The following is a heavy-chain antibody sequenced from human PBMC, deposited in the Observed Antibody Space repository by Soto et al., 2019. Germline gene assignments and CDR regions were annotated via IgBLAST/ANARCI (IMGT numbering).Heavy chain of an antibody. CDR3: AKDLPGSSNYYYYMDV. CDR2: ISGSGGST. V-gene: IGHV3-23*01. Sequence: EVQLLESGGGLVQPGGSLRLSCAASGFTFSSYAMSWVRQAPGKGLEWVSAISGSGGSTYYADSVKGRFTISRDNSKNTLYLQMNSLRAEDTAVYYCAKDLPGSSNYYYYMDVWGKGTPVTVSS. CDR1: GFTFSSYA. J-gene: IGHJ6*03. D-gene: IGHD1-26*01.